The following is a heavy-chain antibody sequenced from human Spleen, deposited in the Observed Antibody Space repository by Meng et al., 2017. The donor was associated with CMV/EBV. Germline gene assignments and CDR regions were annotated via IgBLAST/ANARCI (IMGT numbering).Heavy chain of an antibody. D-gene: IGHD6-6*01. V-gene: IGHV3-48*04. CDR1: GFTFSSYS. Sequence: GESLKISCAASGFTFSSYSMNWVRQAPGKGLEWVSYISSSSSTIYYADSVKGRFTISRDNAKYTLYLQMNSLRAEDTAVYYCARSGSSSSGLPLYWGQGTLVTVSS. CDR2: ISSSSSTI. J-gene: IGHJ4*02. CDR3: ARSGSSSSGLPLY.